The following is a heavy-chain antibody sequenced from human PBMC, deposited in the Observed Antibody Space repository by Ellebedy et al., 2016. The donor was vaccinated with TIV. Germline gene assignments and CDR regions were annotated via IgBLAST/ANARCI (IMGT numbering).Heavy chain of an antibody. Sequence: ASVKVSCKASGYTFTTYYITWVRQAPGQGLEWVGWISAYNGNTKYAQKLQGRVTMTTDTSTTTAYMELRRLRSDDTAVYYCARSGKGGIVGATQRSWFDPWGQGTLVTVSS. J-gene: IGHJ5*02. CDR2: ISAYNGNT. V-gene: IGHV1-18*01. D-gene: IGHD1-26*01. CDR3: ARSGKGGIVGATQRSWFDP. CDR1: GYTFTTYY.